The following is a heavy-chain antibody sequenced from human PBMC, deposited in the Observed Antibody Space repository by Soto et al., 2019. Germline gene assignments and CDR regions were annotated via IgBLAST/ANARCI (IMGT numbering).Heavy chain of an antibody. J-gene: IGHJ6*02. Sequence: QVQLVQSGAEEKKPGASVKVSCKASGYSFTSYAMHWMRQAPGQRLEWMGWINAGNGNTKYSQKFQGRVTITRDTSASTPYMELSSLRSEATAVYYRARDPSYYGMDVWGQGTTVTVSS. CDR3: ARDPSYYGMDV. CDR2: INAGNGNT. V-gene: IGHV1-3*05. CDR1: GYSFTSYA.